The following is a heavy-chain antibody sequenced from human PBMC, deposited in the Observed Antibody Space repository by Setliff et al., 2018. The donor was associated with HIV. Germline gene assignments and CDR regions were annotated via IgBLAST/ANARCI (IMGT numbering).Heavy chain of an antibody. D-gene: IGHD5-12*01. CDR3: ARMYSGDDWSPAGARTRYFDY. J-gene: IGHJ4*02. CDR1: GYSISSGYY. V-gene: IGHV4-38-2*01. CDR2: IYHSGST. Sequence: PSETLSLTCAVSGYSISSGYYWGWIRQPPGKGLEWIGSIYHSGSTYYNPSLKSRVTISVDTSKNQFSLKLSSVTAADTAVYYCARMYSGDDWSPAGARTRYFDYWGQGTLVTV.